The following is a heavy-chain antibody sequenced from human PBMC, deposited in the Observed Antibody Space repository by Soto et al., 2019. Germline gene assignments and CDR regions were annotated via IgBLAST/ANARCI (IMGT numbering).Heavy chain of an antibody. V-gene: IGHV3-21*02. J-gene: IGHJ4*02. CDR2: ISPGGNSV. D-gene: IGHD5-12*01. Sequence: EVQVVEFGGGLVKPGVSLRLACAASGFPFSSFSWNWVRQAPGKGLEWVSSISPGGNSVYYADSVKGRFTISRDNAKNSLYLQMNNLRAEDAAVYYCARPRGPRGYDLIDYWGQGTLVTVSS. CDR3: ARPRGPRGYDLIDY. CDR1: GFPFSSFS.